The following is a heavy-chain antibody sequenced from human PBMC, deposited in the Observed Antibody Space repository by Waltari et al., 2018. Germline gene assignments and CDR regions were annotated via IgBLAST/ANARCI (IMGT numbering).Heavy chain of an antibody. J-gene: IGHJ2*01. V-gene: IGHV4-38-2*01. D-gene: IGHD1-26*01. CDR1: GYSISSGYY. CDR2: IYHSGST. CDR3: ARRWELQRGWYFDL. Sequence: QVQLQESGPGLVKPSETLSLTCAVSGYSISSGYYWGWFRQPPGKGLEWSGSIYHSGSTYYNPTPKSRVTIAVDTSKNQFSLKLGSVAAADTAVDYCARRWELQRGWYFDLWGRGTLVTVSS.